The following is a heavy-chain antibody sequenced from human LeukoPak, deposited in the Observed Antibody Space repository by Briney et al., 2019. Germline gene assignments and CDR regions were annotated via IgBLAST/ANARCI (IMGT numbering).Heavy chain of an antibody. CDR1: GGSFSGYY. CDR2: INHSGST. V-gene: IGHV4-34*01. J-gene: IGHJ4*02. CDR3: AAIAVAGTGDFDY. Sequence: TSSETLSLTCAVYGGSFSGYYWSWIRQPPGKGLEWIGEINHSGSTSYNPSLKSRVTISVDTSKNQFSLKLSSVTAADTAVYYCAAIAVAGTGDFDYWGQGTLVTVSS. D-gene: IGHD6-19*01.